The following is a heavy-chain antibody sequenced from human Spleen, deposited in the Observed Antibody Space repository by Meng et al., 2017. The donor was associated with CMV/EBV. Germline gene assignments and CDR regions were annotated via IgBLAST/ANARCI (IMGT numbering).Heavy chain of an antibody. CDR2: IYSGGST. CDR3: ARPSSGSYHAPTLY. Sequence: GESLKISCAASGFTVSSNYMSWVRQAPGKGLEWVSVIYSGGSTYYADSVKGRFTISRDNSKNTLYLQMNSLRAEDTAVYYCARPSSGSYHAPTLYWGQGTLVTVSS. CDR1: GFTVSSNY. V-gene: IGHV3-53*01. J-gene: IGHJ4*02. D-gene: IGHD1-26*01.